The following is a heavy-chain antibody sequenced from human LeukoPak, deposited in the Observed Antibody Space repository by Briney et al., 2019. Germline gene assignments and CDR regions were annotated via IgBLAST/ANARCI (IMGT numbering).Heavy chain of an antibody. CDR1: GASISSYY. CDR2: IDYSGST. Sequence: PSETLSLTCTVSGASISSYYWSWIRLPPGKGLEWIGYIDYSGSTNYTPSLKSRVTISVDTSKNQFSLKLSSVTAADTALYYCAREAWVSGDSKYRYYGIDVWGQGTTVTVSS. J-gene: IGHJ6*02. CDR3: AREAWVSGDSKYRYYGIDV. V-gene: IGHV4-59*01. D-gene: IGHD4-17*01.